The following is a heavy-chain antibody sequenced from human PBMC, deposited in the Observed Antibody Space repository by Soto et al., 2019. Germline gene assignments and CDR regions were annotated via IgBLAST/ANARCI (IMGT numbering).Heavy chain of an antibody. CDR1: GYTFSTYT. V-gene: IGHV1-3*01. D-gene: IGHD3-22*01. CDR2: INAGSGNT. CDR3: ARESYDSSGYPY. Sequence: ASVKVSCKAAGYTFSTYTMNWVRQAPGQSLEWMGWINAGSGNTKYSQKFQGRVTITRDTSASTAYMELSSLRSEDTAVYYCARESYDSSGYPYWGQGTLVTVSS. J-gene: IGHJ4*02.